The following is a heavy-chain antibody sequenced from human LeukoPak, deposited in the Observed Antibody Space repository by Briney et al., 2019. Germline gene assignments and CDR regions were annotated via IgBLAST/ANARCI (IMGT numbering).Heavy chain of an antibody. J-gene: IGHJ4*02. CDR2: VSSSSSTI. Sequence: GGSLRLSCAASGFTFSSYSMNWVRQAPGKGLERVSYVSSSSSTIYYADSVKGRFTISRDNAKNSLYLQMNSLRAEDTAVYYCARDYYDSSYWGQGTLVTVSS. V-gene: IGHV3-48*01. CDR3: ARDYYDSSY. D-gene: IGHD3-22*01. CDR1: GFTFSSYS.